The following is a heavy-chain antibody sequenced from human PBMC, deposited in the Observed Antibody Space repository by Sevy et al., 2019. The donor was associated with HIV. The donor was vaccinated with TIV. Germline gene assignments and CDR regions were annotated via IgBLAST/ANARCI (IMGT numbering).Heavy chain of an antibody. CDR3: ARGGDFNDRSAKRDFDY. J-gene: IGHJ4*02. D-gene: IGHD3-22*01. V-gene: IGHV3-33*01. CDR2: IRNDGSNK. Sequence: GGSLRLSCAASGFTFSNYGMHWVRQAPGKGLEWVAVIRNDGSNKYYADSVKGRFTISRDNSKNTLYLQMNSLRVEDTAVYFCARGGDFNDRSAKRDFDYWGQGTLVTVSS. CDR1: GFTFSNYG.